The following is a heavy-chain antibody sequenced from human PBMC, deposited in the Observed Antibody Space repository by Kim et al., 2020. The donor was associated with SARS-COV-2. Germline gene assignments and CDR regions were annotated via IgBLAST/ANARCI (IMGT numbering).Heavy chain of an antibody. Sequence: SETLSLTCTVSGGSISSSSYYWGWIRQPPGMGLVWIVSISNSGSSYYNPSLKSRVTISVDTYKNQFSLKLSTVTAANTAVYYCAKWRWLEGVRFYYFG. CDR3: AKWRWLEGVRFYYFG. D-gene: IGHD3-3*01. J-gene: IGHJ6*01. CDR2: ISNSGSS. V-gene: IGHV4-39*01. CDR1: GGSISSSSYY.